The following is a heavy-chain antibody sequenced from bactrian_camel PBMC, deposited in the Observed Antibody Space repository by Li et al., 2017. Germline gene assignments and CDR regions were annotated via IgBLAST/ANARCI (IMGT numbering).Heavy chain of an antibody. CDR1: QYTFSSKC. J-gene: IGHJ6*01. V-gene: IGHV3S53*01. Sequence: HVQLVESGGGSVQAGGSLRLSCEAPQYTFSSKCSAWFRQFPGEEREAVAAIDTDGSTSYADSVKGRFTISQDNAKNILYLQMNSLKPEDTAIYYCGADPCNWGLGTRSADYGSWGQGTQVTVS. CDR3: GADPCNWGLGTRSADYGS. D-gene: IGHD5*01. CDR2: IDTDGST.